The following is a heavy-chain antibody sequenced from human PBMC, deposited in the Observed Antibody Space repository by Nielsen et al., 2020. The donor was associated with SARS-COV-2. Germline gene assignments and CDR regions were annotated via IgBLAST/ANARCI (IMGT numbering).Heavy chain of an antibody. CDR3: ARHLRGYIDY. V-gene: IGHV1-24*01. CDR1: GSTLIELS. J-gene: IGHJ4*02. Sequence: SVKVSCKLSGSTLIELSMHWVRQAPGKGLEWMGGFDPEDGETIYAQKFQGRVTITRDTSASTAYMELSSLRSEDTAVYYCARHLRGYIDYWGQGTLVTVSS. CDR2: FDPEDGET.